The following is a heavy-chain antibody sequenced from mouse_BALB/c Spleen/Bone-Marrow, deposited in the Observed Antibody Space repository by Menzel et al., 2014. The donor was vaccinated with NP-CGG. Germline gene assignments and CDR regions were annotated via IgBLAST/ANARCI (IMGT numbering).Heavy chain of an antibody. Sequence: QVQLQQSGPELVKPGASVKISCKASGYVFSSSWMNWVKQRPGQGLEWIGRIYPGDGDTNYNGKFKVKATLTADKSSSTAYMQLSSLTSVDSAVYFCARFRWGNYREGAMVYWGQGTTVTAST. D-gene: IGHD2-1*01. CDR3: ARFRWGNYREGAMVY. J-gene: IGHJ4*01. V-gene: IGHV1-82*01. CDR2: IYPGDGDT. CDR1: GYVFSSSW.